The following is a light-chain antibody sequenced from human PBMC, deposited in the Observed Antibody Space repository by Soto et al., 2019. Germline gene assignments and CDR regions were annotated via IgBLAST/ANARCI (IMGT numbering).Light chain of an antibody. CDR1: QSLTSN. CDR2: GAS. Sequence: EIVMTQSPATLSVSPGERATLSCRASQSLTSNLAWYQQKPGQPPRLLIYGASSRATGIPARFSGSGSGTEFTLTISSLQSEDFAVYYCQQYNTWPRTFGQGTKVDIK. CDR3: QQYNTWPRT. V-gene: IGKV3-15*01. J-gene: IGKJ1*01.